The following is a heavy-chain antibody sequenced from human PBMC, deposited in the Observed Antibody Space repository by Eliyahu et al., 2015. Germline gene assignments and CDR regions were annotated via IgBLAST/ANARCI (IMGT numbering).Heavy chain of an antibody. CDR1: GGSFSGXY. CDR2: INHSGST. D-gene: IGHD2-2*01. J-gene: IGHJ6*03. CDR3: ARVRWSADCNSSSCPNYYYYYMDV. Sequence: QVQLQQWGAGLLKPAETLSLTCAVYGGSFSGXYWXWXRQPPGKGLEWIGEINHSGSTNYNPSLKSRVTISVDTSKNQFSLRLSSVTAADTAVYYCARVRWSADCNSSSCPNYYYYYMDVWGKRDHGHRLL. V-gene: IGHV4-34*01.